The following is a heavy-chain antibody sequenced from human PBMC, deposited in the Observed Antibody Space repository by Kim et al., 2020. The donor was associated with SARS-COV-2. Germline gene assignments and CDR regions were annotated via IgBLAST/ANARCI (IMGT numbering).Heavy chain of an antibody. CDR3: ARDHRLREYYYDSSGYYSSLDY. Sequence: ASVKVSCKASGYTFTSYGISWVRQAPGQGLEWMGWISAYNGNTNYAQKLQGRVTMTTDTSTSTAYMELRSLRSDDTAVYYCARDHRLREYYYDSSGYYSSLDYWGQGTLVTVSS. D-gene: IGHD3-22*01. CDR1: GYTFTSYG. CDR2: ISAYNGNT. J-gene: IGHJ4*02. V-gene: IGHV1-18*01.